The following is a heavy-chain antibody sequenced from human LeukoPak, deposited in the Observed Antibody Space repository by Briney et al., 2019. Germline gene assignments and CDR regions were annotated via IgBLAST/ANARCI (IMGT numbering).Heavy chain of an antibody. V-gene: IGHV3-30*18. CDR3: AKDSKRAVVWGYYFDY. J-gene: IGHJ4*02. CDR1: GFTFSSYG. CDR2: ISYDGSNK. Sequence: GGSLRLSCAASGFTFSSYGMHWVRQAPGKGLEWVAVISYDGSNKYYADSVKGRFTISRDNSKNTLYLQMNSLRAEDTAVYYCAKDSKRAVVWGYYFDYWGQGTLVTVSS. D-gene: IGHD4-23*01.